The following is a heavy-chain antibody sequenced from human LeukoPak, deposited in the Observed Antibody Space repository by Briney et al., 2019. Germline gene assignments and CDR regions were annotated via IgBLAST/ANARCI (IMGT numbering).Heavy chain of an antibody. J-gene: IGHJ6*02. CDR2: ISSSGSTI. CDR3: ARGAYCSSTSCPTGYYGMDV. D-gene: IGHD2-2*01. CDR1: AFTFSSYE. V-gene: IGHV3-48*03. Sequence: GGSLRLSCEASAFTFSSYEMNWVSQAPGKGMEWDSYISSSGSTISYADSVKGRFTISRDNAKNSLYLQMNSLRAEDTAVYYCARGAYCSSTSCPTGYYGMDVWGQGTTVTVSS.